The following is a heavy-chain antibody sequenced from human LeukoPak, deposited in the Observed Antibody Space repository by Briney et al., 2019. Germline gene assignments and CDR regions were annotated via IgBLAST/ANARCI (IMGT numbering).Heavy chain of an antibody. CDR2: ISSSSSYI. CDR3: ARDELQMATISAAY. V-gene: IGHV3-21*01. J-gene: IGHJ4*02. CDR1: GFTFSSYS. Sequence: GGALGLFCGASGFTFSSYSQNLVRQASGKGLEGVSSISSSSSYIYYADSVKGRFTISRDNAKNSLYLQMNSLRAEDTAVYYCARDELQMATISAAYWGQGTLVTVSS. D-gene: IGHD5-12*01.